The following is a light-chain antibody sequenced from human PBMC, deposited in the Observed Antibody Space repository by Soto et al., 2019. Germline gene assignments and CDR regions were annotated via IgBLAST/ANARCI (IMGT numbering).Light chain of an antibody. V-gene: IGKV3-15*01. CDR3: QQYTDWPTT. Sequence: EIVMRQSPSTLSVCPGQRATLSCRASQSVRTTVAWYHQRPGQAPRLLIYGASTRATGVPDRFSGGGSGTDFTLTVTSLQSEDFGIYYCQQYTDWPTTFGRGTKVDIK. CDR1: QSVRTT. CDR2: GAS. J-gene: IGKJ1*01.